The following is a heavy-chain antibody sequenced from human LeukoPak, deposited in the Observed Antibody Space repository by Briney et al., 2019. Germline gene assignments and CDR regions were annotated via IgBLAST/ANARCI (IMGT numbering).Heavy chain of an antibody. CDR1: GFTFSSYG. V-gene: IGHV3-23*01. D-gene: IGHD1-1*01. CDR2: ISGNGGT. J-gene: IGHJ4*02. CDR3: ATSTISGVTTAIGVFRH. Sequence: PGGSLRLSCAASGFTFSSYGMGWVRQAPGKGLEWVSSISGNGGTISADSVKGRFTISRDNSKNTLYLQMNSLRAEDTAVYYCATSTISGVTTAIGVFRHWGQGTRVTVSS.